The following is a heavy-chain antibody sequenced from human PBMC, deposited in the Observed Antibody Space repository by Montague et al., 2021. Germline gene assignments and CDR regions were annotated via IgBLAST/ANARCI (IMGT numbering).Heavy chain of an antibody. J-gene: IGHJ6*03. Sequence: SKTLSLTCTVSRSLINSDYYWGWIRQPPGKGLEWMGSVSHGGRTYYNPSLKSRVTISVDTSNNHFSLKLSSVTAADTAMHYCARERDRYYYMDIWGKGTTITVSS. CDR1: RSLINSDYY. V-gene: IGHV4-38-2*02. CDR3: ARERDRYYYMDI. CDR2: VSHGGRT.